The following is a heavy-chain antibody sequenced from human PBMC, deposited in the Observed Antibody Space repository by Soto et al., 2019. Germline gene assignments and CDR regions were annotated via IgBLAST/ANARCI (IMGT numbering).Heavy chain of an antibody. J-gene: IGHJ3*02. D-gene: IGHD3-3*01. V-gene: IGHV3-11*01. CDR2: ISGSGSTI. CDR1: GSTFRDYY. Sequence: QVQLVESGGGWFKPGGSLDLPWAVSGSTFRDYYMGGIRQAQGRGREWVYYISGSGSTIYYADSVKGRFTISRDNAKNSLYLQMNSLRAEDTAVYYCARGVGHYDFWSGYLGNDAFDIWGQGTMVTVSS. CDR3: ARGVGHYDFWSGYLGNDAFDI.